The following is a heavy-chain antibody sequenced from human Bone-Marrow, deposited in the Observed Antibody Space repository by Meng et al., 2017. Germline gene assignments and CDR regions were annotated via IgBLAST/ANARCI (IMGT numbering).Heavy chain of an antibody. CDR3: ARDLRRDLKGPLFDL. CDR1: RGTFSSYG. J-gene: IGHJ5*02. Sequence: SVKVSCKASRGTFSSYGLTWVRQAPGQGLEWMGGIIPIFNTATSAEKFQDRVTITADTSTNTVYMEMNSLRSEDTAVYYCARDLRRDLKGPLFDLWGQGTLVTVSS. CDR2: IIPIFNTA. V-gene: IGHV1-69*06.